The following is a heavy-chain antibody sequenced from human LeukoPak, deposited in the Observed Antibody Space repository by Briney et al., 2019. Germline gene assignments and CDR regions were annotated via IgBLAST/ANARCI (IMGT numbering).Heavy chain of an antibody. D-gene: IGHD4-17*01. J-gene: IGHJ4*02. V-gene: IGHV4-59*01. Sequence: PSETLSLTCTVSGGSIGSYYWSWIRQPPGQGLEWIGYIYSSGGTYYNPSLWSRVTISVDTSKNQFSLRLTSVTAADTAVYYCARSATVTTHLDYWAREPWSPSPQ. CDR3: ARSATVTTHLDY. CDR1: GGSIGSYY. CDR2: IYSSGGT.